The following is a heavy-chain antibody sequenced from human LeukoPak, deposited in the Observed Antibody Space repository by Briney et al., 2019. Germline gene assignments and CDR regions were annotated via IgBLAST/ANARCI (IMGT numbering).Heavy chain of an antibody. V-gene: IGHV3-23*01. Sequence: PGGSLRPSCAASGFTFSSYAMSWVRQAPGKGLEWVSAISGSGGSTYYADSVKGRFTISRDNSKNTLYLQMNSLRAEDTAVYYCAKCSGGSCYHLPFDYWGQGTLVTVSS. J-gene: IGHJ4*02. CDR2: ISGSGGST. CDR1: GFTFSSYA. CDR3: AKCSGGSCYHLPFDY. D-gene: IGHD2-15*01.